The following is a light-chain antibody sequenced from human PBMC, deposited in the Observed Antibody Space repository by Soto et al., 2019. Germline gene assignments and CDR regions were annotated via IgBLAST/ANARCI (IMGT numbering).Light chain of an antibody. CDR3: LQYYSTPQT. V-gene: IGKV1-5*03. CDR1: QSVSIW. CDR2: KAS. Sequence: DIQMTQSPSTLSASVGDRVTITCRASQSVSIWLAWYQQKPGKAPKLLIYKASSSESGVPSRFSGSGSGTDFTLTISSLQAEDVAVYYCLQYYSTPQTFGQGTKVEIK. J-gene: IGKJ1*01.